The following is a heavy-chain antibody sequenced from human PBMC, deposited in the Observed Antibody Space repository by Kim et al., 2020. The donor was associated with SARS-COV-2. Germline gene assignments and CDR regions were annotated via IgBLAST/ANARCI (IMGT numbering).Heavy chain of an antibody. D-gene: IGHD3-10*01. CDR1: GGSISSYY. CDR3: ARDRRGGSGFFDS. V-gene: IGHV4-59*13. CDR2: IYHSGST. Sequence: SETLSLTCSVSGGSISSYYWNWIRQPPGKGLEWLGYIYHSGSTTYNPSLKSRLTISVDTSKNQFSLKLNSVTAAATAVYFCARDRRGGSGFFDSWCKVAL. J-gene: IGHJ4*02.